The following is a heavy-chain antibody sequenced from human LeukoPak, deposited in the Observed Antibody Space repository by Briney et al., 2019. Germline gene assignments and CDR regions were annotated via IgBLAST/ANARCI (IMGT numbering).Heavy chain of an antibody. CDR2: ISGSGGST. V-gene: IGHV3-23*01. CDR1: GFTFSSYA. J-gene: IGHJ4*02. CDR3: ARVAYCGGDCPVQSDY. Sequence: GGSLRLSCAASGFTFSSYAMSWVRQAPGKGLEWVSAISGSGGSTYYADSVKGRFTISRDNAKNSLYLQMNSLRAEDTAMFYCARVAYCGGDCPVQSDYWGQGTLVTVSS. D-gene: IGHD2-21*02.